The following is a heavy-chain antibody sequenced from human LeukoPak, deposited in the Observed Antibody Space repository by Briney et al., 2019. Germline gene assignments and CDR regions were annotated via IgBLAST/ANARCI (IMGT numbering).Heavy chain of an antibody. CDR3: ARGVGYSGSYFGY. V-gene: IGHV4-59*01. CDR2: IYYSGST. CDR1: GGSISSYY. Sequence: SETLSLTCTVSGGSISSYYWSWIRQPPGKGLEWIGYIYYSGSTNYNPSLKSRVTISVDTSKNQFSLKLSSVTAADTAVYYCARGVGYSGSYFGYWGQGTLVTVSS. D-gene: IGHD1-26*01. J-gene: IGHJ4*02.